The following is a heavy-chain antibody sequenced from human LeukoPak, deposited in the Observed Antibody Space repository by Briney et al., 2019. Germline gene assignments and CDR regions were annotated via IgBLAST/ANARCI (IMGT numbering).Heavy chain of an antibody. V-gene: IGHV4-34*01. D-gene: IGHD5-18*01. CDR2: INHSGST. CDR1: GGSFSGYY. Sequence: KSSETLSLTCAVYGGSFSGYYWNWIRQPPGKGLEWIGEINHSGSTNYNPSLKSRVTILVDTSRNQFSLKLSSVTAADTAVYYCARGVGIQLFVTWGQGTLVTVSS. J-gene: IGHJ5*02. CDR3: ARGVGIQLFVT.